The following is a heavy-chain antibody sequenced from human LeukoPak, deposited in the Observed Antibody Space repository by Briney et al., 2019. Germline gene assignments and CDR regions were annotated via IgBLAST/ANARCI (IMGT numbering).Heavy chain of an antibody. CDR1: GFAFSDHY. J-gene: IGHJ4*02. CDR2: SKNKPNSYST. Sequence: GGSLRLSCVASGFAFSDHYMDWVRQAPGKGPEWIGRSKNKPNSYSTEYAASVKGRFTISRDVSKSLLFLQMNSLKTEDTAVYYCARVGTSLSVIPYYFDYWGQGTLVTVSS. CDR3: ARVGTSLSVIPYYFDY. D-gene: IGHD4-4*01. V-gene: IGHV3-72*01.